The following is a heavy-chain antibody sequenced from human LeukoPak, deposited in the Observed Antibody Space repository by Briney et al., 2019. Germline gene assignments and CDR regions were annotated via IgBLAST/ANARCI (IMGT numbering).Heavy chain of an antibody. J-gene: IGHJ1*01. D-gene: IGHD3-22*01. CDR3: ARASYDSSDYEYFHH. CDR2: VSANHANT. CDR1: GYSFTNYG. Sequence: ASVKVSCKASGYSFTNYGITWVRQAPGQGLEWMGWVSANHANTHYAQKFQGRVTMTRDTSISTAYMELSRLRSDDTAVYYCARASYDSSDYEYFHHWGQGTLVTVSS. V-gene: IGHV1-18*01.